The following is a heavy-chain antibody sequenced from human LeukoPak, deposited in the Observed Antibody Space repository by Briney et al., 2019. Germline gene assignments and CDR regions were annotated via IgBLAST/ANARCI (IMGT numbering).Heavy chain of an antibody. CDR2: IYYSGST. CDR1: GGSISSYY. D-gene: IGHD2-2*01. CDR3: ARDIVVPAAIWFDGYYYGMDV. J-gene: IGHJ6*02. V-gene: IGHV4-59*01. Sequence: SETLSLTCTVSGGSISSYYWSWIRQPPGKGLEWIGYIYYSGSTNYNPSLKSRVTISVDTSKNQFSLKLSSVTAADTAVYYCARDIVVPAAIWFDGYYYGMDVWGQGTTVTVSS.